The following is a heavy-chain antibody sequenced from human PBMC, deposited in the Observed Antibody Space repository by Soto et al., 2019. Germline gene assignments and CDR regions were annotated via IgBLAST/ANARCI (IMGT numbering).Heavy chain of an antibody. V-gene: IGHV3-74*01. D-gene: IGHD3-22*01. Sequence: GGSLRLSCAAYGFTFSSYWMHWVRQAPGKGLVWVSRINSDGSSTSYADSVKGRFTISRDNAKNTLYLQMNSLRAEDTAVYYCASIYDSSGYRSWDAFDIWGQGTMVTVSS. CDR1: GFTFSSYW. CDR2: INSDGSST. J-gene: IGHJ3*02. CDR3: ASIYDSSGYRSWDAFDI.